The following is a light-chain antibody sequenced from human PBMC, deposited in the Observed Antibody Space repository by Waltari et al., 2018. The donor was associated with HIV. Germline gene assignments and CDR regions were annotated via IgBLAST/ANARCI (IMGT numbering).Light chain of an antibody. Sequence: QAALTQPASVSGSPGQSITISCTATSSDVGGYNSVSWYQQRPGKGPTLIIYEVTNPPSGVSVRFSGSKSGNTASLTISGLQTEDEADYYCSSYVSTSSLGLFGGGTKLTVL. J-gene: IGLJ2*01. CDR2: EVT. CDR3: SSYVSTSSLGL. V-gene: IGLV2-14*01. CDR1: SSDVGGYNS.